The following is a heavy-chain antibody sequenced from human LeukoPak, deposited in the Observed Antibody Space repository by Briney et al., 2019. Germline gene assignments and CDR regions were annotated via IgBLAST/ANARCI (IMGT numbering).Heavy chain of an antibody. Sequence: PGRSLRLSCAASGSTFSSYGMHWVRQAPGKGLEWVAVISYDGSNKYYADSVKGRFTISRDNSKNTLYLQMNSLRAEDTAVYYCAKDGVAAAVDYWGQGTLVTVSS. CDR2: ISYDGSNK. V-gene: IGHV3-30*18. CDR1: GSTFSSYG. CDR3: AKDGVAAAVDY. J-gene: IGHJ4*02. D-gene: IGHD6-13*01.